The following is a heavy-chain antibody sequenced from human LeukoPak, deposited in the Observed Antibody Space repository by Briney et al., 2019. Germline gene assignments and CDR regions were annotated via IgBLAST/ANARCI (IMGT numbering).Heavy chain of an antibody. J-gene: IGHJ6*03. V-gene: IGHV3-48*03. CDR2: ITTSGSTI. CDR3: ARWQNYYYYMDV. CDR1: GFTFSNYE. Sequence: GGSLRLSCAASGFTFSNYEMNWVRQALGKGLEWVSYITTSGSTIYYADSVKGRFTISRDNAKNSLYLQMNSLRAEDKAVYYCARWQNYYYYMDVWGKGTTVTVSS.